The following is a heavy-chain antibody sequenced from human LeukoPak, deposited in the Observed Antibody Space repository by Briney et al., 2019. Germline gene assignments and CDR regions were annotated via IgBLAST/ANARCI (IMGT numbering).Heavy chain of an antibody. V-gene: IGHV3-30*03. J-gene: IGHJ4*02. CDR2: ISPDGTQK. Sequence: GGSLRLSCAASGFTFSSYWMSWVRQAPGKGLQWVAVISPDGTQKYDADSVKGRFTISRDNSQKILYLQMNTLRTEDTAVYYCARNLVGSGYYFDYWGQGTLVTVSS. D-gene: IGHD3-22*01. CDR3: ARNLVGSGYYFDY. CDR1: GFTFSSYW.